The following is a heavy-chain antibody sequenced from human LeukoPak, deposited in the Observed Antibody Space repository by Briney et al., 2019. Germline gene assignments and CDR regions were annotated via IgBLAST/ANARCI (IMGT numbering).Heavy chain of an antibody. Sequence: SETLSLTCTVSGRSINSYYWSWIRQLPGKGPQSIGYIYDSGSTRYNPSLKSRVTMSVDTSNNQFSMNLTSVAAADTAVYYCARVQVRELFPDVWGQGTLVTVSS. J-gene: IGHJ4*02. CDR2: IYDSGST. D-gene: IGHD3-10*01. V-gene: IGHV4-59*01. CDR1: GRSINSYY. CDR3: ARVQVRELFPDV.